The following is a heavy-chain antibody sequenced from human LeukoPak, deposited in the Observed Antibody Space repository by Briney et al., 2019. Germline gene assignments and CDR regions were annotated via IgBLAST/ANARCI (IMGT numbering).Heavy chain of an antibody. Sequence: PGGSLRLSCAASGFRFGDYWMTWARQAPGKGLEWVAFIQYDGTNKYYADSVKGRFTISRDNSKNTLYLQMNSLRGEDTAVYYCAKDRGSSGWYFDYWGQGTLVTVSS. V-gene: IGHV3-30*02. J-gene: IGHJ4*02. CDR1: GFRFGDYW. CDR3: AKDRGSSGWYFDY. D-gene: IGHD6-19*01. CDR2: IQYDGTNK.